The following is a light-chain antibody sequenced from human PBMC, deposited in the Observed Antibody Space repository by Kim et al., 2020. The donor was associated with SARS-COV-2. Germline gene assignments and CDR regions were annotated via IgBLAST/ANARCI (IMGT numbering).Light chain of an antibody. J-gene: IGKJ1*01. V-gene: IGKV1-5*03. CDR1: HSISSW. CDR3: QQYNSYSGT. CDR2: KAS. Sequence: ASVGDRVTITCRASHSISSWLAWYQQKPGKAPKLLIYKASSLESGVLSRFSGSGSGTEFTLTISSLQPDDFATYYCQQYNSYSGTFGQGTKVDIK.